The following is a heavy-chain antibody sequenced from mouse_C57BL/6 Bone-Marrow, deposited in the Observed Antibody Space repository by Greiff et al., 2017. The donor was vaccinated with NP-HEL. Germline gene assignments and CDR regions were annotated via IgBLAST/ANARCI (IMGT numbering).Heavy chain of an antibody. J-gene: IGHJ4*01. CDR2: ISSGRSTI. CDR3: AKIYYDYDAAMDY. D-gene: IGHD2-4*01. Sequence: EVKVVESGGGLVKPGGSLKLSCAASGFTFSDYGMHWVRQAPEKGLEWVAYISSGRSTIYYADTVKGRFTISRDNAKNTLFLQMTSLRSEDTAMYYCAKIYYDYDAAMDYWGQGTSVTVSS. CDR1: GFTFSDYG. V-gene: IGHV5-17*01.